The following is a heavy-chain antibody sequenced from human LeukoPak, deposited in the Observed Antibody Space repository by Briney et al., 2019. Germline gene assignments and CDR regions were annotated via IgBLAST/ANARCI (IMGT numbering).Heavy chain of an antibody. D-gene: IGHD3-22*01. V-gene: IGHV3-23*01. J-gene: IGHJ4*02. CDR3: AKSHALYYYDSSGHYYFDY. CDR2: ISGSGGST. CDR1: GFTFSSCA. Sequence: GGSLRLSCAASGFTFSSCAMSWVRRAPGKGLEWVSAISGSGGSTYYADSVKGRFTISRDNSKNTLYLQMNSLRAEDTAVYYCAKSHALYYYDSSGHYYFDYWGQGTLVTVSS.